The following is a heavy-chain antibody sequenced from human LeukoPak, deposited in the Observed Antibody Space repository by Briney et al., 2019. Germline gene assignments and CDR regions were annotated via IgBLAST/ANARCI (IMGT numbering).Heavy chain of an antibody. CDR2: INPIFGTA. J-gene: IGHJ5*02. D-gene: IGHD3-16*02. CDR3: ARAIPPSVKFYDYVWGSYRTYWFDP. V-gene: IGHV1-69*13. CDR1: VDTSIGYA. Sequence: VKDSSKHPVDTSIGYAISWVRQAPRQGLEWMGGINPIFGTANYAQKFQGRVTITTDESASTAYMELCRLRSVDTAVYYAARAIPPSVKFYDYVWGSYRTYWFDPWGQGTRVNVS.